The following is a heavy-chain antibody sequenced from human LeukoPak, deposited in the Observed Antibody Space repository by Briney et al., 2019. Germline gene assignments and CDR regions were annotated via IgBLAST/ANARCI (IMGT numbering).Heavy chain of an antibody. Sequence: PSQTLSLTCTVSGGSISSGSYYWSWIRQPAGKGLEWIGRIYTSGSTNYNPSLKSRVTISVDTSKNQFSLKLSSVTAADTAVYYCAREVLWFGEFYPEYWGRGTLVTVSS. V-gene: IGHV4-61*02. CDR3: AREVLWFGEFYPEY. CDR1: GGSISSGSYY. J-gene: IGHJ4*02. D-gene: IGHD3-10*01. CDR2: IYTSGST.